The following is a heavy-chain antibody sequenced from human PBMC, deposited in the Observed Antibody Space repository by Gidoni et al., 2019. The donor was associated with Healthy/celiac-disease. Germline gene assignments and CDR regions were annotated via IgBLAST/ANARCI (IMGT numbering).Heavy chain of an antibody. CDR3: ARAKWELLDAFDI. CDR2: IWYDGSNK. CDR1: GFTFRSYG. V-gene: IGHV3-33*01. D-gene: IGHD1-26*01. J-gene: IGHJ3*02. Sequence: QVQLVESGGGVVQPGRSLRLSCAASGFTFRSYGMHWVRQAPGKGLEWVAVIWYDGSNKYYADSVKGRFTISRDNSKNTLYLQMNSLRAEDTAVYYCARAKWELLDAFDIWGQGTMVTVSS.